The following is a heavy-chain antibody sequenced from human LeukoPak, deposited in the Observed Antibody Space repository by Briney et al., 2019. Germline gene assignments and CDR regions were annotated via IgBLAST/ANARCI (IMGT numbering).Heavy chain of an antibody. CDR1: GGSISSYY. CDR2: IYYSGST. D-gene: IGHD6-13*01. V-gene: IGHV4-59*08. CDR3: ASYSSSWYWDY. J-gene: IGHJ4*02. Sequence: SETLSLTCTVSGGSISSYYWSWIRQPPGKGLEWIGYIYYSGSTNYNPSLKSRVTISVDTSKNQFSLKLSSVTAADTAVYYCASYSSSWYWDYWGQGTLVTVSS.